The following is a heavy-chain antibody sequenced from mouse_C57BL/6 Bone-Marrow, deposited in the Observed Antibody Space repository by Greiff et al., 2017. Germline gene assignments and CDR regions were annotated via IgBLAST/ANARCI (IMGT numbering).Heavy chain of an antibody. D-gene: IGHD2-4*01. CDR3: AIYDYVWYFDV. CDR1: GYTFTDYY. Sequence: QVQLKQSGAELVRPGASVKLSCKASGYTFTDYYINWVKQRPGQGLEWIARIYPGSGNTYYNEKFKGKATLTAEKSSSTAYMQLSSLTSEDSAVYFCAIYDYVWYFDVWGTGTTVTVSS. J-gene: IGHJ1*03. CDR2: IYPGSGNT. V-gene: IGHV1-76*01.